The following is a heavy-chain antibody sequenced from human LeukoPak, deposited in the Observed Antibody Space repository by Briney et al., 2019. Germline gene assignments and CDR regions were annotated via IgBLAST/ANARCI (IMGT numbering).Heavy chain of an antibody. CDR1: GGSISSYY. D-gene: IGHD1-26*01. CDR2: IYYSGST. CDR3: ARHPGGSYFGVEYFQH. J-gene: IGHJ1*01. V-gene: IGHV4-59*08. Sequence: SETLSLTCTVSGGSISSYYWSWIRQPPGKGLEWIGYIYYSGSTNYNPSLKSRVTISVDTSKNQFSLKLSSVTAADTAVYYCARHPGGSYFGVEYFQHWGQGTLVTVSS.